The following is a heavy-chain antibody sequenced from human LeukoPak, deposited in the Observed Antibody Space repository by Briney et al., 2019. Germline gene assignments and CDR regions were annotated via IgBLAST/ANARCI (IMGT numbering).Heavy chain of an antibody. J-gene: IGHJ6*02. Sequence: PSQTLSLTCTVSGGXISSGGYYWSWIRQHPGKGLEWVGYIYYSGSTYYNPSLKSRVTISVDTSKNQFSLKLSSVTAADTAVYYCARDQVVATITSYYYYGMDVWGQGTTVTVSS. CDR2: IYYSGST. CDR3: ARDQVVATITSYYYYGMDV. CDR1: GGXISSGGYY. D-gene: IGHD5-12*01. V-gene: IGHV4-31*03.